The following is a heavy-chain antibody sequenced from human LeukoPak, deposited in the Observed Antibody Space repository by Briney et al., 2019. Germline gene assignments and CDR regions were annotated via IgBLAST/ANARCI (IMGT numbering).Heavy chain of an antibody. CDR1: GFTVSSNY. CDR2: IYSGGST. Sequence: GGSLRLSCAASGFTVSSNYMSWVRQAPGKGLEWVSVIYSGGSTYYADSVKGRFTISRDNSKNTLYLQMNSLRAEDTAVYYCAREGIAAAGDHDAFDIWGQGTMVTVSS. D-gene: IGHD6-13*01. V-gene: IGHV3-53*01. J-gene: IGHJ3*02. CDR3: AREGIAAAGDHDAFDI.